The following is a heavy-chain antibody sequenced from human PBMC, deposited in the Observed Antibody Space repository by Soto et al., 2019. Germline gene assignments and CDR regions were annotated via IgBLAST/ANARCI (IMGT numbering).Heavy chain of an antibody. CDR1: GGSISSYY. J-gene: IGHJ4*02. CDR2: IYYSGST. Sequence: SVTLPLTCTVSGGSISSYYWSWIRQPPGKGLEWIGYIYYSGSTNYNPSLKSRVTISVDTSKNQFSLKLSSVTAADTAVYYCASSGSYWDFDYWGQGTLVTVSS. D-gene: IGHD1-26*01. CDR3: ASSGSYWDFDY. V-gene: IGHV4-59*01.